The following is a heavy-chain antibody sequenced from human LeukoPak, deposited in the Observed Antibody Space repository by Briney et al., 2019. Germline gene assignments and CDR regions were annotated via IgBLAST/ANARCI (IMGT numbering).Heavy chain of an antibody. Sequence: GGSLRLPCAASGFTFSSYAMSWVRQAPGKGLEWVSTISGSGGSTYYADSVKGRFTISRDNSKNTLYLQMNSLRAEDTAVYYCAKFSTSGYYFDYWGQGTLVTVSS. CDR1: GFTFSSYA. D-gene: IGHD3-22*01. CDR2: ISGSGGST. CDR3: AKFSTSGYYFDY. V-gene: IGHV3-23*01. J-gene: IGHJ4*02.